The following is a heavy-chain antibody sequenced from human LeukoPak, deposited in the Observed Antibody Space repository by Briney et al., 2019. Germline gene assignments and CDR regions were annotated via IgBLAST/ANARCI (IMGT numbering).Heavy chain of an antibody. CDR3: ARQTAYSSSPYFDY. D-gene: IGHD6-6*01. Sequence: SETLSLTCTVSGGPISSYYWSWIRQPPGKGLEWIGYIYYSGSTNYNPSLKSRVTISVDTSKNQFSLKLSSVTAADTAVYYCARQTAYSSSPYFDYWGQGTLVTVSS. CDR1: GGPISSYY. J-gene: IGHJ4*02. CDR2: IYYSGST. V-gene: IGHV4-59*01.